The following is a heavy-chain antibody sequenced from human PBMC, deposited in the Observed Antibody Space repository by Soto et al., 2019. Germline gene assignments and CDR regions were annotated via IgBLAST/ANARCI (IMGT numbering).Heavy chain of an antibody. V-gene: IGHV1-69*02. D-gene: IGHD2-21*02. CDR3: ARNSPYCGGDCYPYYYYGMDV. J-gene: IGHJ6*02. Sequence: ASVKVSCKASGGTFSSYTISWVRQAPGQGLEWIGRIIPILGIANYAQKFQGRVTITADKSTSTAYMELSSLRSEDTAVYYCARNSPYCGGDCYPYYYYGMDVWGQGTTVTVSS. CDR2: IIPILGIA. CDR1: GGTFSSYT.